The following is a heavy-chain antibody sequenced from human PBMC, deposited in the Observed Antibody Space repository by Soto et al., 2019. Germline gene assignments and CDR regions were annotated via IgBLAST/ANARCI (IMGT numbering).Heavy chain of an antibody. D-gene: IGHD3-3*01. V-gene: IGHV3-7*01. CDR2: IKPDGSEN. CDR3: ARGQALRFVEWAPDY. J-gene: IGHJ4*01. Sequence: PGGSLRRSCAASGFTFSSYLLSWVRQAPGKGLELVANIKPDGSENYYVDSVKGRFTISRDNANNSLYLQMTSRRAEDTAVYYCARGQALRFVEWAPDYWGHGTLDTVSS. CDR1: GFTFSSYL.